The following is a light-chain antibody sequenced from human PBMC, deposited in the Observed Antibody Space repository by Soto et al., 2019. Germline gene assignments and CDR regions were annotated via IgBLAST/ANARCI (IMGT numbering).Light chain of an antibody. CDR3: SSYTSSSTWV. V-gene: IGLV2-8*01. J-gene: IGLJ3*02. CDR1: SSDIGAYKY. Sequence: QSVLTQPPSASGSPGQSVTISCTGTSSDIGAYKYVAWYQQHPGKAPKLMIFDVSQRPSGVPDRFSGSKSGNTASLTISGLQAEDEADYYCSSYTSSSTWVFGGGTKLTVL. CDR2: DVS.